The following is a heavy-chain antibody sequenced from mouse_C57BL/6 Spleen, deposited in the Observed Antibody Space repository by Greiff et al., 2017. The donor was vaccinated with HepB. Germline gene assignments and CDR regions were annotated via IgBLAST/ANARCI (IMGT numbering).Heavy chain of an antibody. CDR3: VRHHLAY. J-gene: IGHJ3*01. Sequence: DVKLVESGGGLVQPKGSLKLSCAASGFSFNTYAMNWVRQAPGKGLEWVARIRSKSNNYATYYADSVKDRFTISRDDSESMLYLQMNNLKTEDTAMYYCVRHHLAYWGQGTLVTVSA. CDR2: IRSKSNNYAT. V-gene: IGHV10-1*01. CDR1: GFSFNTYA.